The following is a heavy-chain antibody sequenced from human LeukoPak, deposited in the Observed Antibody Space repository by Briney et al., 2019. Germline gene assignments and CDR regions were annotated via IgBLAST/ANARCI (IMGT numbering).Heavy chain of an antibody. D-gene: IGHD3-10*01. CDR3: ARAIASSGSRLFDY. CDR2: IYYSGST. Sequence: SQTLSLTCTVSGGSISSGVYYWSWIRQPPGKGLEWIGYIYYSGSTYYNPSLKTRVTISLDTSKNQFSLSLISVTAAATPVSYCARAIASSGSRLFDYWGQGTLVTVSS. J-gene: IGHJ4*02. CDR1: GGSISSGVYY. V-gene: IGHV4-30-4*01.